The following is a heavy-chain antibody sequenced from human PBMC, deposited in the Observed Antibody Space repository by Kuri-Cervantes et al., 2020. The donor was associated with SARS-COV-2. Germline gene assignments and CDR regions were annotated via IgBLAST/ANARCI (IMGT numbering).Heavy chain of an antibody. CDR3: AKDARAAAGHFDY. Sequence: GESLKISCAASGFTFSSYSMNWVRQAPGKGLEWVSSISSSSSYIYYADSVKGRFTISRDNAKNSLYLQMNSLRAEDTAVYYCAKDARAAAGHFDYWGQGTRVTCYS. CDR1: GFTFSSYS. CDR2: ISSSSSYI. V-gene: IGHV3-21*01. D-gene: IGHD6-13*01. J-gene: IGHJ4*02.